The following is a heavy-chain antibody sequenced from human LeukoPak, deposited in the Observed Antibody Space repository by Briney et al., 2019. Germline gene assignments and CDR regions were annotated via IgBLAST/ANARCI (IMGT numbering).Heavy chain of an antibody. D-gene: IGHD3-3*01. CDR1: GYTFTNYD. Sequence: ASVKVSCKASGYTFTNYDINWVRLASGQGLEWMGWMNPNTGDTGYAQKFQGRLTITRDTAISTAYMELSSLRSEDTAVYYCARVTTISNYYFDYWGQGTEVTVSS. J-gene: IGHJ4*02. CDR3: ARVTTISNYYFDY. CDR2: MNPNTGDT. V-gene: IGHV1-8*03.